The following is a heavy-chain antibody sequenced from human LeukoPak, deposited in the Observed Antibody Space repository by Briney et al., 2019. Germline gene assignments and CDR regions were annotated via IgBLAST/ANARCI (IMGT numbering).Heavy chain of an antibody. J-gene: IGHJ6*03. CDR3: AKAYYYYYMDV. CDR2: ISYDGSNK. V-gene: IGHV3-30*04. Sequence: PGGSLRLSCAASGFTFSSYAMHWVRQAPGKGLEWVAVISYDGSNKYYADSVKGRFTISRDNSKNTLYLQMNSLRAGDTAVYYCAKAYYYYYMDVWGKGTTVTVSS. CDR1: GFTFSSYA.